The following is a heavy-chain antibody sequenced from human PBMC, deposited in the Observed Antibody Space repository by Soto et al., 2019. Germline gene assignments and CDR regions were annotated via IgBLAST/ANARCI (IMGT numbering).Heavy chain of an antibody. Sequence: VPVKGCCEGYGYTNTCDVIGWLSHKTEKGLEWMGWISAYNGNTNYAQQLQGRVTMTTDTSTSTAYMELRSLRSDDTAVYYFVRKGYDFWSGYYPPGYWGQATLVTVSS. V-gene: IGHV1-18*01. CDR3: VRKGYDFWSGYYPPGY. CDR2: ISAYNGNT. J-gene: IGHJ4*02. CDR1: GYTNTCDV. D-gene: IGHD3-3*01.